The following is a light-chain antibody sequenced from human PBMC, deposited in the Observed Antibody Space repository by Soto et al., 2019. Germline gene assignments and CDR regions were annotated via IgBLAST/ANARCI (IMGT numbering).Light chain of an antibody. CDR1: QNILSRYDNRNY. V-gene: IGKV4-1*01. Sequence: DIVMTQSPDSLSVSLGERATINCKSSQNILSRYDNRNYLGWFQQKPGQPPKLIISWASARQSGAPDRFSGSGSGTDFTLTISSLQAEDVAVYYCQQYYGAPITFGQGTRLEIK. J-gene: IGKJ5*01. CDR3: QQYYGAPIT. CDR2: WAS.